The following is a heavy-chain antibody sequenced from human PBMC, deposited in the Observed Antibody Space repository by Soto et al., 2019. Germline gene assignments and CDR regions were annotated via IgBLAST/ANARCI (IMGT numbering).Heavy chain of an antibody. V-gene: IGHV1-69*06. Sequence: GSSVKVSCKASGGTFSSYAISWVRQAPGQGLEWMGGIIPIFGTANYAQKFQGRVTITADKSTSTAYMELSSLRSEDTAVYYCARERCSSTSCYPGWSDPWGQGTLVTVSS. D-gene: IGHD2-2*01. CDR3: ARERCSSTSCYPGWSDP. CDR2: IIPIFGTA. J-gene: IGHJ5*02. CDR1: GGTFSSYA.